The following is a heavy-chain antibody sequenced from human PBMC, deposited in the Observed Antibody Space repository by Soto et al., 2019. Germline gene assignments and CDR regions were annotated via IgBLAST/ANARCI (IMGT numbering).Heavy chain of an antibody. D-gene: IGHD6-19*01. V-gene: IGHV3-23*01. CDR1: GFTFSSYA. CDR2: ISGSGGST. CDR3: VSKDSSGWYEDFYYYGMDV. Sequence: GGSLRLSCAASGFTFSSYAMSWVRQAPRKGLEWVSAISGSGGSTYYADSVKGRFTISRDNSKNTLYLQMNSLRAEDTAVYYCVSKDSSGWYEDFYYYGMDVWGQGTTVTVSS. J-gene: IGHJ6*01.